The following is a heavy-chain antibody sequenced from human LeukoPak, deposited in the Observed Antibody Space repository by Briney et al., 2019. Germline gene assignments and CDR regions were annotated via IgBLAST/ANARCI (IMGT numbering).Heavy chain of an antibody. J-gene: IGHJ4*02. CDR2: IFPSGGEI. D-gene: IGHD2-8*02. Sequence: GGSLRLSCAASGFTFSTFAMIWVRQPPGKGLEWVSSIFPSGGEIHYADSVRGRFTISRDNSKSTLSLQMNSLRAEDTAIYYCATYRQVLLPFESWGQGTLVTVS. CDR3: ATYRQVLLPFES. V-gene: IGHV3-23*01. CDR1: GFTFSTFA.